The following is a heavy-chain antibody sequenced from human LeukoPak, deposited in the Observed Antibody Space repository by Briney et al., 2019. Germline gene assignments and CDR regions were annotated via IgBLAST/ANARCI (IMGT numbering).Heavy chain of an antibody. D-gene: IGHD3-22*01. CDR1: GYTFTGYY. J-gene: IGHJ6*02. CDR3: ARDTTYYYDSSGYSPPYYGMDV. V-gene: IGHV1-2*04. Sequence: ASVKVSCKASGYTFTGYYMHWVRQAPGQGLEWMGWINPNSGGTNYAQKFQGWVTMTRDTSISTAYMELSRLRSDDTAVYYCARDTTYYYDSSGYSPPYYGMDVWGQGTTVTVSS. CDR2: INPNSGGT.